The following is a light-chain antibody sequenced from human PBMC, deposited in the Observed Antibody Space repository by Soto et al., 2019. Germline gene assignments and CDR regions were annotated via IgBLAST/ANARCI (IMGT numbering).Light chain of an antibody. J-gene: IGKJ1*01. CDR2: GAS. V-gene: IGKV3-20*01. Sequence: EIVLTQSPGTLSLSPGERATLSCRASQSVSKYLAWYQQKLGQAPRVLIYGASSRATGIPDRFSGSGSGTDFTLTISRLEPEDVAVYYCQHCSSSPWTFGQGTKVEIK. CDR1: QSVSKY. CDR3: QHCSSSPWT.